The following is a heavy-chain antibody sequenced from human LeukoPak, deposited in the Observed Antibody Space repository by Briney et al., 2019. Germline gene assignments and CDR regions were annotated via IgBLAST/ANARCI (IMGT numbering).Heavy chain of an antibody. V-gene: IGHV4-30-2*01. CDR2: IYHSGST. D-gene: IGHD4-17*01. Sequence: PSQTLSLTCTVSGGSISSGGYYWSWIRQPPGKGLEWIGYIYHSGSTYYNPSLKSRVTISVDRSKNQFSLKLSSVTAADTAVYYCASTYGDQRPAEYFQHWGQGTLVTVSS. CDR1: GGSISSGGYY. J-gene: IGHJ1*01. CDR3: ASTYGDQRPAEYFQH.